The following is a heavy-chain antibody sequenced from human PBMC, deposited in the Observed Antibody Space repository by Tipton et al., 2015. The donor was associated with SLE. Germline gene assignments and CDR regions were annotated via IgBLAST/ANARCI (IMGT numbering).Heavy chain of an antibody. CDR1: GGSISSSSYY. V-gene: IGHV4-39*07. CDR2: IYYSGST. D-gene: IGHD1-26*01. CDR3: AVDYYNGIPI. Sequence: LRLSCTVSGGSISSSSYYWGWIRQPPGKGLEWIGSIYYSGSTYYNPSLKSRVTISVDTSKNQFSLKLSSVTAADTAVYYCAVDYYNGIPIWGQGTMVTVSS. J-gene: IGHJ3*02.